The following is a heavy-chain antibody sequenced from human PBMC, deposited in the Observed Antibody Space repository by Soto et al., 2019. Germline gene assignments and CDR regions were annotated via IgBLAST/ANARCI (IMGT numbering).Heavy chain of an antibody. V-gene: IGHV4-59*01. J-gene: IGHJ6*03. Sequence: PSETLSLTCTVSGGSISSYYWSWIRQPPGKGLEWIGYIYYSGSTNYNPSLKSRVTISVDTSKNQFSLKLSSVTAADTAVYYCARRLRPTVTTSGYYYYYMDVWGKGTTVTV. CDR1: GGSISSYY. D-gene: IGHD4-17*01. CDR2: IYYSGST. CDR3: ARRLRPTVTTSGYYYYYMDV.